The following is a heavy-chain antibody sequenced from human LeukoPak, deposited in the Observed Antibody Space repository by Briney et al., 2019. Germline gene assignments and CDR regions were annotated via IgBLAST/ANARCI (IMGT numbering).Heavy chain of an antibody. J-gene: IGHJ4*02. Sequence: GGSLRLSCSVSGFIFRDFSMSWVRQAPRKGLEWVAKMNEYGSEIFYVDSVKGRFTISRDNGKNSLYLQMNRLRAEDTAVYYCARPRGCGSSRCNNFDYWGQGTLVTVSS. V-gene: IGHV3-7*01. CDR2: MNEYGSEI. CDR3: ARPRGCGSSRCNNFDY. D-gene: IGHD2-2*01. CDR1: GFIFRDFS.